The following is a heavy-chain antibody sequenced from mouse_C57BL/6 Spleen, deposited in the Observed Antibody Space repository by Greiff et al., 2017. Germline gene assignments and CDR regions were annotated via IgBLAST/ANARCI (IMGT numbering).Heavy chain of an antibody. CDR1: GYTFTDYY. CDR3: ARIYYGTDY. Sequence: EVQLQQSGPELVKPGASVKISCKASGYTFTDYYMNWVKQSHGKSLEWIGDINPNNGGTSYNQKFKGKATLTVDKSSSTAYMELRSLTSEDSAFYYCARIYYGTDYWGQGTTLTVSS. CDR2: INPNNGGT. V-gene: IGHV1-26*01. D-gene: IGHD2-1*01. J-gene: IGHJ2*01.